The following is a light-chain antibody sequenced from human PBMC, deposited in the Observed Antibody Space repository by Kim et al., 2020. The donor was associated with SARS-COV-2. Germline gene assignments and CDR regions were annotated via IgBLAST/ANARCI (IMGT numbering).Light chain of an antibody. V-gene: IGKV1-39*01. CDR2: AAS. CDR1: QSISSH. J-gene: IGKJ4*01. CDR3: QQSHTAPLLT. Sequence: DIQMTQSPSSLSASVGDRVTITCRTSQSISSHLNWYHQKPGRAPKLLIYAASTLQGGVPSRFSGSGSETDFTLTISSLQPEDFATYYCQQSHTAPLLTFGGGTKLEI.